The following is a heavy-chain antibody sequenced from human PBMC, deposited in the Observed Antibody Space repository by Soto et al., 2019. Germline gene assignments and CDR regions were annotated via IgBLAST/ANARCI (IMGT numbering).Heavy chain of an antibody. Sequence: GGSLRLSCAASGFTFDDYAMHWVRQAPGKGLEWVSGISWNSGSIGYAESVKGGLTISRDNAKNSLYLQMNSLRAEDTALYYCAKDIGSGSYYSALANWGQGTLVTVSS. D-gene: IGHD1-26*01. CDR2: ISWNSGSI. J-gene: IGHJ4*02. CDR1: GFTFDDYA. CDR3: AKDIGSGSYYSALAN. V-gene: IGHV3-9*01.